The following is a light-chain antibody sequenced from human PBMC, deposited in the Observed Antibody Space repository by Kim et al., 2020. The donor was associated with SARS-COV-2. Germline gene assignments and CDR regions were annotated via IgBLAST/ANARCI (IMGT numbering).Light chain of an antibody. J-gene: IGKJ2*01. V-gene: IGKV2-24*01. CDR3: TQATQLPYT. CDR1: QSLVHSDGNTY. Sequence: DIVMTQTLLSSPVTLGQSASISCSSSQSLVHSDGNTYLSWLQQRPGQPPRLLIYHISKRYSGVPDRFSGSGAGTYFTLRISRVEAEDVGIYYCTQATQLPYTFGQGTKLEI. CDR2: HIS.